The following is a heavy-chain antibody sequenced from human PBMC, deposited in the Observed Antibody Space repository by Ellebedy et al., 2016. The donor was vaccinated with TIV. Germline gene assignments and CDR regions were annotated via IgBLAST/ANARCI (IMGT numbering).Heavy chain of an antibody. CDR1: GYTFTSYY. Sequence: ASVKVSCXASGYTFTSYYMHWVRQAPEQGLEWMGIINPSGGSTSCAQKFQGRVTMTRDTSTSTVYMELSSLRSEDTAVYYCARGRWLQSGLDYYYYYGMDVWGQGTTVTVSS. CDR2: INPSGGST. V-gene: IGHV1-46*01. CDR3: ARGRWLQSGLDYYYYYGMDV. D-gene: IGHD5-24*01. J-gene: IGHJ6*02.